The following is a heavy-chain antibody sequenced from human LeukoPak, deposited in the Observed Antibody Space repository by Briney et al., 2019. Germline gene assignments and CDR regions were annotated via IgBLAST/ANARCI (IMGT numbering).Heavy chain of an antibody. CDR1: GFTFSSYA. D-gene: IGHD3-10*01. Sequence: GGSLRLSCAASGFTFSSYAMSWVRQAPGKGLEWVAVIWYDGSNKYYADSVKGRFTISRDNSKNTLYLQMNSLRAEDTAVYYCARALGSVIPTHWGQGTLVTVSS. J-gene: IGHJ4*02. V-gene: IGHV3-33*08. CDR2: IWYDGSNK. CDR3: ARALGSVIPTH.